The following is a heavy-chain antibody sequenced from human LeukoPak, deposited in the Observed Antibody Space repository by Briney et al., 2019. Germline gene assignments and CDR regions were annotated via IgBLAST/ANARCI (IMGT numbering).Heavy chain of an antibody. CDR2: ISSSSSTI. V-gene: IGHV3-48*01. CDR3: ASDAPRY. Sequence: GSLRLSFAASGFPFSSYSMNWVRPAPGKGLEWVSYISSSSSTIYYADSVKGRFTISRDNAKNSLYLQMNSLRAEDTAVYYCASDAPRYWGQGTLVTVSS. J-gene: IGHJ4*02. CDR1: GFPFSSYS.